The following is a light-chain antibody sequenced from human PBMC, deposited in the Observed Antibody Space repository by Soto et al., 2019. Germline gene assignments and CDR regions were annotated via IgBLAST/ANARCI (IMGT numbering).Light chain of an antibody. Sequence: DIQMTRSACSLAASVGDRVTTTCRASQRISKYLNWYQQKPGKAPKLLIYGASSLQSGVPSRFSGSGSGTEFALTISSLQREDFATYFCQQSFSIPLTFGGGTKVDIK. CDR2: GAS. V-gene: IGKV1-39*01. CDR1: QRISKY. CDR3: QQSFSIPLT. J-gene: IGKJ4*01.